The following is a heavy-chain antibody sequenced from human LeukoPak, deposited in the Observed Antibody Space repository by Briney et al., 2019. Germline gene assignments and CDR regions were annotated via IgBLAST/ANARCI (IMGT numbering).Heavy chain of an antibody. Sequence: GESLKISCQCSGYIFTSYWIGWVRQMPGKGLEWMGIIYPGDSDTKYSPPFQGQVTISADKSNSTAYLEWSSLKASDTAMYYCARPGFSSGVADYWGQGTLVTVSS. CDR3: ARPGFSSGVADY. CDR2: IYPGDSDT. V-gene: IGHV5-51*01. D-gene: IGHD6-19*01. J-gene: IGHJ4*02. CDR1: GYIFTSYW.